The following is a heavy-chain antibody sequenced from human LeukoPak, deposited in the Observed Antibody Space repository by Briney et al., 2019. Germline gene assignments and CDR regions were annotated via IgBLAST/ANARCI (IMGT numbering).Heavy chain of an antibody. V-gene: IGHV3-23*01. CDR3: AKQYSSSWDYFDY. CDR1: GFTFSSYA. CDR2: ISGSGGST. Sequence: PGGSLRLSCAASGFTFSSYAMSWVRQAPGKGLEWVSAISGSGGSTYYADSVKDRFTISRDNSKNTLYLQMNSLRAEDTAVYYCAKQYSSSWDYFDYWGQGTLVTVSS. J-gene: IGHJ4*02. D-gene: IGHD6-13*01.